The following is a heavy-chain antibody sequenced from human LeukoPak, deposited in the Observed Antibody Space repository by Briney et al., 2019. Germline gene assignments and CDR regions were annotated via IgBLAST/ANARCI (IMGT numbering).Heavy chain of an antibody. Sequence: GGSLRLSCAASGFTFSSYWMTWVRQAPGKGLEWVASINQDGSEKYYADSVKGRFTISRDNSKNTLYLQMNSLRAEDTAVYYCAKDGSHGDYVRYYYYYYMDVWGKGTTVTISS. J-gene: IGHJ6*03. V-gene: IGHV3-7*01. CDR2: INQDGSEK. CDR3: AKDGSHGDYVRYYYYYYMDV. CDR1: GFTFSSYW. D-gene: IGHD4-17*01.